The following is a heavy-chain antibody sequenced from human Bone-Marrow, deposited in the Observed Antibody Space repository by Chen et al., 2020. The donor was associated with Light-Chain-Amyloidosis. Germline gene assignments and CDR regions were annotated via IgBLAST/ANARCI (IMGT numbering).Heavy chain of an antibody. D-gene: IGHD3-10*01. CDR1: GFTFGNYE. CDR2: ISSSGITI. Sequence: EVQLVESGGGSVQPGGSLSLSCTASGFTFGNYEMNWVRQAPGKGLEWVSYISSSGITIYYADSMKGRVTVSRDNAKNSLYLEMSSLRAEDTAIYYCVREEDAYGHGVLDYWGQGTLVTVPS. V-gene: IGHV3-48*03. J-gene: IGHJ4*02. CDR3: VREEDAYGHGVLDY.